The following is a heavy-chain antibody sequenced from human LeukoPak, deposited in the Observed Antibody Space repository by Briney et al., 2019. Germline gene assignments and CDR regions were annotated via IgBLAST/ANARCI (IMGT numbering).Heavy chain of an antibody. CDR1: GYTFTGYY. CDR3: ARDGDNWNDLWFDP. J-gene: IGHJ5*02. Sequence: ASVKVSCKASGYTFTGYYMHWVRQAPGQGLEWMGWINPNSGGTNYAQKFQGRVTMTRGTSISTAYMELSRLRSDDTAVYYCARDGDNWNDLWFDPWGQGTLVTVSS. V-gene: IGHV1-2*02. D-gene: IGHD1-1*01. CDR2: INPNSGGT.